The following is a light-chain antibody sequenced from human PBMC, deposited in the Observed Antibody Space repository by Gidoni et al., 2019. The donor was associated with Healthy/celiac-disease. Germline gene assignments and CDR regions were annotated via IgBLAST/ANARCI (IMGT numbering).Light chain of an antibody. Sequence: EIVMTQSPASLSVSPGERATLSCRASQSVSSNLAWYQQKPGQAPRLLIYGSSTSATGIPARFSGSGSGTEFTLTISSLQSEDFAVYYCQQYNNWPLFGPXTKVDIK. J-gene: IGKJ3*01. CDR1: QSVSSN. CDR3: QQYNNWPL. CDR2: GSS. V-gene: IGKV3-15*01.